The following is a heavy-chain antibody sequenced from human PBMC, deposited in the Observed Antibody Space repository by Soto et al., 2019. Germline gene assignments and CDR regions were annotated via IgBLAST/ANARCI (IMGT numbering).Heavy chain of an antibody. J-gene: IGHJ4*02. CDR3: AKADYSYSWAPGDY. CDR2: ITGSGDAT. CDR1: GFTFSSYA. V-gene: IGHV3-23*01. D-gene: IGHD6-13*01. Sequence: GGSLRLSCAASGFTFSSYAMNWVRQAPGKGLEWVSVITGSGDATYYADSVKGRFTISRDNSKNTLYVQMNSLRAEDTAVYYCAKADYSYSWAPGDYWGQGTLVTVSS.